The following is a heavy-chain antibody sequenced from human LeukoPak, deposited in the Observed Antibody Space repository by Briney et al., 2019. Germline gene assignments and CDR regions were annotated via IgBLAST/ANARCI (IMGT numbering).Heavy chain of an antibody. Sequence: PGGSLRLSCAASGFTFSSYWMHWVRQAPGKGLVWVSRINSDGSTTTYADSVKGRFTISRDNAKNTLYLQLNSLRAEDTAVYYCASLRGDWGHWFFDLWGRGTLVTVSS. CDR1: GFTFSSYW. D-gene: IGHD2-21*02. CDR3: ASLRGDWGHWFFDL. V-gene: IGHV3-74*01. CDR2: INSDGSTT. J-gene: IGHJ2*01.